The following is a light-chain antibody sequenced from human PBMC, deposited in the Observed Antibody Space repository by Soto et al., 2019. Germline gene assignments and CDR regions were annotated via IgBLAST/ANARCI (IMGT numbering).Light chain of an antibody. V-gene: IGKV3-20*01. Sequence: EIVLTQSPGSLSLSPGERATLSCRASQSLSSTNLAWYQQRPGPAPRLLIYGASNRATGIPDRFSGSGSGTDFTLNITRLEPEDFAVYYCQQYGSSPYTFGRGTTLEIK. CDR2: GAS. CDR1: QSLSSTN. CDR3: QQYGSSPYT. J-gene: IGKJ2*01.